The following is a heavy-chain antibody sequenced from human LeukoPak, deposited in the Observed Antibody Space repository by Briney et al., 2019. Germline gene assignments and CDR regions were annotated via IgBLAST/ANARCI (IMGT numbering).Heavy chain of an antibody. V-gene: IGHV4-39*07. CDR2: VYYSGST. CDR1: GGSISSSSYY. D-gene: IGHD2-21*01. J-gene: IGHJ3*02. Sequence: TSETLSLTCTVSGGSISSSSYYWGWIRQPPGKGLEWIGSVYYSGSTYYSPSLKSRVTISVDTSKNQFSLKLSSVTAADTAVYYCARGGYWGHGRAFDIWGQGTMVTVSS. CDR3: ARGGYWGHGRAFDI.